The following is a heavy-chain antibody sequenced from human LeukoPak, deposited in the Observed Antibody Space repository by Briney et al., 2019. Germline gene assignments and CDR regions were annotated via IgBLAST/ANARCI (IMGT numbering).Heavy chain of an antibody. D-gene: IGHD4-17*01. CDR2: INPSGSST. CDR1: GYTFTSYY. V-gene: IGHV1-46*01. J-gene: IGHJ4*02. Sequence: EASVKLSCTASGYTFTSYYMHWVRQAPGQGLEWMGIINPSGSSTNYAQKFQGRVTMTRDTSTSTVYMELSSLRSEDTAVYYCARGSHYGDYVGYWGQGTLVTVSS. CDR3: ARGSHYGDYVGY.